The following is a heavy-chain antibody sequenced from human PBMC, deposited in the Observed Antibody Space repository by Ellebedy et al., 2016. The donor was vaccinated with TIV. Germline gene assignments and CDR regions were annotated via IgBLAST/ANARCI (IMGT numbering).Heavy chain of an antibody. J-gene: IGHJ5*02. V-gene: IGHV5-51*01. CDR3: AIQMAAYCSGGNCDWFGP. CDR1: GFGVSSNR. D-gene: IGHD2-15*01. CDR2: IYPGDSEP. Sequence: GESLKISXQGSGFGVSSNRIAWVRQMHGKGLAWLGNIYPGDSEPKYSPSFQGQVTISAAKSISTSYLQWSSLKASDTAMYYCAIQMAAYCSGGNCDWFGPWGQGTLVTVSS.